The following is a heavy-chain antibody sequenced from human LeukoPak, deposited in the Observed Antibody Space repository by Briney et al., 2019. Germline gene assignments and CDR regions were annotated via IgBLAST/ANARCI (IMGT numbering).Heavy chain of an antibody. D-gene: IGHD6-13*01. CDR2: IRYDGSNK. Sequence: PGGSLRLSCAASGFTFSSYGMHWVRQAPGKGLEWVAFIRYDGSNKYYADSVKGRFTISRDNSKNTLYLQMNSLRAEDTAVYYCAKDFRSSSWFDYWGQGTLVTVSS. CDR3: AKDFRSSSWFDY. V-gene: IGHV3-30*02. J-gene: IGHJ4*02. CDR1: GFTFSSYG.